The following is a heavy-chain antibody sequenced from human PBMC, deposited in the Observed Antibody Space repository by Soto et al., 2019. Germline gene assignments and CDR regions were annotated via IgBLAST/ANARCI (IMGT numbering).Heavy chain of an antibody. CDR2: IYYSGST. V-gene: IGHV4-59*01. J-gene: IGHJ6*02. CDR3: ATSAMYSGSYYKDYYYYYGMDV. Sequence: SETLCLTCTVSGGSIGSYYGSWIRQPPGKGLEWIGYIYYSGSTNYNPSLKSRVTISVDTSKNQFSLKLSSVTAADTAVYYCATSAMYSGSYYKDYYYYYGMDVWGQGTTVTVSS. CDR1: GGSIGSYY. D-gene: IGHD1-26*01.